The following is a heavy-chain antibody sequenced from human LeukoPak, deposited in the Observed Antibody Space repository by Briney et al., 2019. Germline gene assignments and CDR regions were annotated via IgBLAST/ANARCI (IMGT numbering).Heavy chain of an antibody. V-gene: IGHV4-59*01. J-gene: IGHJ4*02. D-gene: IGHD3-16*01. Sequence: PESRSLTWPVAGAFIGSYSWSWIRQLPRKGMGWDGYIFSIVSTNYDPSLKSRATLSVDTPKTQFTLKLSSLTAADTAVYYCARRVRRGGLDYWGQGPLVTVSS. CDR1: GAFIGSYS. CDR2: IFSIVST. CDR3: ARRVRRGGLDY.